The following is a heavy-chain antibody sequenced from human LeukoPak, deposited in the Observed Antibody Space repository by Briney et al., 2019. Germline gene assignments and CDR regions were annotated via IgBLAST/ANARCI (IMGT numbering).Heavy chain of an antibody. V-gene: IGHV4-34*01. Sequence: PSETLSLTCAVYGGSFSGYYWSWIRQSPGKGLEWIGEINYSGSTNYNPSLKSRVTISVDTSKNQFSLKLSSVPAADTAVYYCARAGFGMAPLRGTPFDYWGQGTLVTVSS. CDR3: ARAGFGMAPLRGTPFDY. J-gene: IGHJ4*02. D-gene: IGHD3-10*01. CDR1: GGSFSGYY. CDR2: INYSGST.